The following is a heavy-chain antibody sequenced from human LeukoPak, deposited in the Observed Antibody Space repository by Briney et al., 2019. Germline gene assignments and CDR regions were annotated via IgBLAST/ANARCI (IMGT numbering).Heavy chain of an antibody. CDR1: GYTFTGYY. J-gene: IGHJ4*02. Sequence: ASVTVSCKASGYTFTGYYMHWVRQAPGQGLEWMGWINPNSGGTNYAQEFQGRVTMTRDTSISTAYMELSRLRSDDTAVYYCARETTAYFDYWGQGTLVTVSS. D-gene: IGHD4-11*01. V-gene: IGHV1-2*02. CDR3: ARETTAYFDY. CDR2: INPNSGGT.